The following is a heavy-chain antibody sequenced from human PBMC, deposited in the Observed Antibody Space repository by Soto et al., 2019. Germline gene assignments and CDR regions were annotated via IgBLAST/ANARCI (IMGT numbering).Heavy chain of an antibody. CDR3: ARLELLCACVLEDLFDP. D-gene: IGHD1-26*01. V-gene: IGHV4-39*01. CDR1: SGSISSSSYY. J-gene: IGHJ5*02. CDR2: IYYSGST. Sequence: QLQLQESGPGLVKPSETLSLTCTVSSGSISSSSYYWGWIRQPPGKGLEWIGSIYYSGSTYYNPSLKSRVTISIDTSKNQFYITLSSVTAPDTAVYYCARLELLCACVLEDLFDPWGQGTLVTVSS.